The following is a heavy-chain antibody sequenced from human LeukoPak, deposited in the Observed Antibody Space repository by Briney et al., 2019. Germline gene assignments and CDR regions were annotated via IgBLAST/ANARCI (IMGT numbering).Heavy chain of an antibody. CDR3: ARAVFGVVITLDY. D-gene: IGHD3-3*01. CDR2: IYYSGST. CDR1: GGSISSYY. Sequence: SETLSLTCTVSGGSISSYYWSWIWQPPGKGLEWIGYIYYSGSTNYNPSLKSRVTISVDTSKNQFSLKLSSVTAADTAVYYCARAVFGVVITLDYWGQGTLVTVSS. V-gene: IGHV4-59*01. J-gene: IGHJ4*02.